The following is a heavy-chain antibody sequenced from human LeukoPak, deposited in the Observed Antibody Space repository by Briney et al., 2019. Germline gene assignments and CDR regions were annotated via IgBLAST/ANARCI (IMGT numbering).Heavy chain of an antibody. J-gene: IGHJ6*03. CDR1: GGSISSSSYY. D-gene: IGHD3-22*01. Sequence: SETLSLTCTVSGGSISSSSYYWGWIRQPPGKGLEWIGEINHSGSTNYNPSLKSRVTISVDTSKNQFSLKLSSVTAADTAVYYCARAQSSYSSVYYMDVWGKGTTVTVSS. V-gene: IGHV4-39*07. CDR2: INHSGST. CDR3: ARAQSSYSSVYYMDV.